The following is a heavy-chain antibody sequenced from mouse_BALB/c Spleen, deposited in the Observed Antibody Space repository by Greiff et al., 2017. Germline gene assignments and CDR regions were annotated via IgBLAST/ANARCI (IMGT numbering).Heavy chain of an antibody. Sequence: EVQRVESGGGLVQPGGSRKLSCAASGFTFSSFGMHWVRQAPEKGLEWVAYISSGSSTIYYADTVKGRFTISRDNPKNTLFLQMTSLRSEDTAMYYCARSTMITTKFAYWGQGTLVTVSA. J-gene: IGHJ3*01. D-gene: IGHD2-4*01. V-gene: IGHV5-17*02. CDR3: ARSTMITTKFAY. CDR1: GFTFSSFG. CDR2: ISSGSSTI.